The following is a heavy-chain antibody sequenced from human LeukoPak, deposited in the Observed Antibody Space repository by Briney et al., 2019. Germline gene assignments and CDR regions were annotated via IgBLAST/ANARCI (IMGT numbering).Heavy chain of an antibody. V-gene: IGHV3-53*01. CDR1: GFTVSSNS. CDR3: AKTMGYYYIDV. Sequence: GSLRLSCTVSGFTVSSNSMSWVRQAPGKGLEWVSFIYSDNTHYSDSVKGRFTISRDNSKNTLYLQMNSLRAEDTAVYYCAKTMGYYYIDVWGKGTTVTVSS. J-gene: IGHJ6*03. CDR2: IYSDNT.